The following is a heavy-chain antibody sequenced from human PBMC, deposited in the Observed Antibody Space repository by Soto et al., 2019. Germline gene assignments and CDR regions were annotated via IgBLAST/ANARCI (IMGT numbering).Heavy chain of an antibody. Sequence: SETLSLTCTVSGGSISSGGYYWSWIRQHPGEGVEWIGYIYYSGSTYYNPSLKSRVTISVDTSKNQFSLKLSSVTAADTAVYYGARDKADSYAGSWFDPWGQGTRVTVPS. J-gene: IGHJ5*02. CDR3: ARDKADSYAGSWFDP. D-gene: IGHD5-18*01. CDR1: GGSISSGGYY. V-gene: IGHV4-31*03. CDR2: IYYSGST.